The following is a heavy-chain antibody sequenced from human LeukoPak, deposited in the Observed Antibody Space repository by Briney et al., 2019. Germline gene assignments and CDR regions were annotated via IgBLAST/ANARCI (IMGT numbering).Heavy chain of an antibody. D-gene: IGHD2-8*01. CDR2: INHSGST. V-gene: IGHV4-34*01. J-gene: IGHJ5*02. CDR3: ARGAGYCTNGVCYTSWFDP. Sequence: SETLSLTCAVYGGSFSGYYWSWIRQPPGKGLEWIGEINHSGSTNYNPSLKSRVTISVDTSKNQFSLKLSSVTAADTAVYYCARGAGYCTNGVCYTSWFDPWGQGTLVTVSS. CDR1: GGSFSGYY.